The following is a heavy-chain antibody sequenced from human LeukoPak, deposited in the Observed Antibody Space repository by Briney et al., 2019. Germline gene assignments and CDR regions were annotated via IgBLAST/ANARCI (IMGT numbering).Heavy chain of an antibody. CDR3: ARDRVGVGGNGYEN. V-gene: IGHV1-8*01. Sequence: ASVKVSCKASGYTFTSYDINWLRQATGQGREWMGWMNPKSGNTGYVQKFQGRVIMTRDTSTSTAYMELSSLTSEDAAVYFCARDRVGVGGNGYENWGQGTLVTVSS. D-gene: IGHD5-24*01. J-gene: IGHJ4*02. CDR2: MNPKSGNT. CDR1: GYTFTSYD.